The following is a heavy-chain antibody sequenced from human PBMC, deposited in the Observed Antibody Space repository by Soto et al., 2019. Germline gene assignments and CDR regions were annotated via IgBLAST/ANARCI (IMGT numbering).Heavy chain of an antibody. CDR2: IIPIFGTA. D-gene: IGHD3-22*01. CDR3: ARVSRPTYYYDSSGYYSLGTSGWFDP. Sequence: ASVKVSCKASGGTFSSYAISWVRQAPGQGLEWMGGIIPIFGTANYAQKFQGRVTITADESTSTAYMELSSLRSEDTAVYYCARVSRPTYYYDSSGYYSLGTSGWFDPWGQGTLVTVSS. V-gene: IGHV1-69*13. CDR1: GGTFSSYA. J-gene: IGHJ5*02.